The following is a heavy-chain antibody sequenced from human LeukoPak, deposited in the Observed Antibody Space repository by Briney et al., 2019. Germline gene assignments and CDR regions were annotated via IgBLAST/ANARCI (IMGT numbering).Heavy chain of an antibody. V-gene: IGHV3-9*01. J-gene: IGHJ4*02. CDR3: AKEAVAGAIDY. CDR2: ISWNSGSI. CDR1: GFTFDDYA. Sequence: GRSLRLSCAASGFTFDDYAMHWVRQAPGKGLEWVSGISWNSGSIGYADSVKGRFTISRDNAKNSLYLQMNSLRAEDTALYHCAKEAVAGAIDYWGQGTLVTVSS. D-gene: IGHD6-19*01.